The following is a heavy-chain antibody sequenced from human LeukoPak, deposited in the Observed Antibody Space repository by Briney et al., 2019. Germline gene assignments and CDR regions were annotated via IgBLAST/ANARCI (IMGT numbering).Heavy chain of an antibody. D-gene: IGHD3-3*01. V-gene: IGHV4-34*01. Sequence: SETLSLTCAVYGGSFSGYYWSWIRQPPGKGLEWIGEINHSGSTNYNPSLKSRVTISVDTSKNQFSLKLSSVTAADTAVYYCARGVVVPHPEEWFKYYFDYWGQGTLVTVSS. J-gene: IGHJ4*02. CDR1: GGSFSGYY. CDR3: ARGVVVPHPEEWFKYYFDY. CDR2: INHSGST.